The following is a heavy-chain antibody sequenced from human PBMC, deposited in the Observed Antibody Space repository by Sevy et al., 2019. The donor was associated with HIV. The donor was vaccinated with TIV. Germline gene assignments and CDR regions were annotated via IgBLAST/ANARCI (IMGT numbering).Heavy chain of an antibody. CDR3: AKDTSRVVAGTGYFDY. CDR2: MSWNSATR. CDR1: GVTFEDSA. J-gene: IGHJ4*02. D-gene: IGHD6-19*01. Sequence: GGSLRLSCAASGVTFEDSAMHWVRQAPVKGLEWFSGMSWNSATRGYANSVKGRFTISRDNAKNSLYLQMNSLRTEDTALYYCAKDTSRVVAGTGYFDYWGQGTLVTVSS. V-gene: IGHV3-9*01.